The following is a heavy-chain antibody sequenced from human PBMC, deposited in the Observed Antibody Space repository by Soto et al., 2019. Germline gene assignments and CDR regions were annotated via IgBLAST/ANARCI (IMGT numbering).Heavy chain of an antibody. V-gene: IGHV1-18*04. CDR2: ISAYNGNT. Sequence: ASVKVSCKASGYTFTSYCISWVRQAPGQGLEWMGWISAYNGNTNYAQKLQGRVTMTTDTSTRTAYMELRSLRSDDTAVYYCARDGRNYYCGMDVWGQGATVNVSS. CDR3: ARDGRNYYCGMDV. CDR1: GYTFTSYC. J-gene: IGHJ6*02.